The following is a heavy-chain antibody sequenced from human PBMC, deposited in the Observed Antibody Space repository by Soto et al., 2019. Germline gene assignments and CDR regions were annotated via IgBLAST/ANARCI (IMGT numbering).Heavy chain of an antibody. D-gene: IGHD2-15*01. CDR2: INPSGGST. CDR1: GYTFTSYY. CDR3: AGTYCSGGSCYPHYYYYGMDV. J-gene: IGHJ6*02. Sequence: ASVKVSCKASGYTFTSYYMHWVRQAPGQGLEWMGIINPSGGSTSYAQKFQGRVTMTRDTSTSTVYMELSSLRSEDTAVYYCAGTYCSGGSCYPHYYYYGMDVWGQGTTVTVSS. V-gene: IGHV1-46*01.